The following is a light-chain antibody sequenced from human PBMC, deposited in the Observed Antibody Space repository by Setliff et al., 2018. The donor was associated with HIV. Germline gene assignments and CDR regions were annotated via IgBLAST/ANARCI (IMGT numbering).Light chain of an antibody. CDR3: SSYTSSSTYV. CDR1: SSDVGTYNY. V-gene: IGLV2-14*03. Sequence: QSVLTQPASVSGSPGQSTTISCTGTSSDVGTYNYVSWYQQHPGKAPKLIIYDVSKRPSGVSNRFSGSKSGNTASLTISGLQAEDEADYYCSSYTSSSTYVFGTGTRSPS. J-gene: IGLJ1*01. CDR2: DVS.